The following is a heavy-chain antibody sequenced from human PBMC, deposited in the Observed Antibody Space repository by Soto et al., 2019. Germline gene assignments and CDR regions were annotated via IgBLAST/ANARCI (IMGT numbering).Heavy chain of an antibody. Sequence: GGSLRLSCAASGFTFSSYSMNWVRQAPGKGLEWVSYISSSSNTIYYADSVKGRFTISRDNAKNSLYLQMNSLRAEDTAVYYCARLYFGGTDPFDYWGQGTLVTVSS. CDR2: ISSSSNTI. CDR3: ARLYFGGTDPFDY. V-gene: IGHV3-48*01. D-gene: IGHD3-16*01. J-gene: IGHJ4*02. CDR1: GFTFSSYS.